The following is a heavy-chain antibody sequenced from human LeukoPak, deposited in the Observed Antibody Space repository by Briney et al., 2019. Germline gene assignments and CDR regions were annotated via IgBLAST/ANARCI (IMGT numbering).Heavy chain of an antibody. V-gene: IGHV3-74*01. CDR1: GFTFSSYW. D-gene: IGHD6-19*01. CDR2: INSDGSST. CDR3: ARGNVAVAGQNWFDP. Sequence: GGSLRLSCAASGFTFSSYWMHWVRQAPGKGLVWVSRINSDGSSTSYADSVKGRFTSSRDNAKNTLYLQMNSLRAEDTAVYYCARGNVAVAGQNWFDPWGQGTLVTVSS. J-gene: IGHJ5*02.